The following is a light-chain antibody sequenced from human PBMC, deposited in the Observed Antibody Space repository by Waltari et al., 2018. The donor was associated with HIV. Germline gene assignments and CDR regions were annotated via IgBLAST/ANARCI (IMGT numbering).Light chain of an antibody. CDR1: QSVSTY. Sequence: EIVLTQSPATLSLSPGERATLSCRASQSVSTYLAWYQHKPGQAPRLLIYDASNRATGIPARFSGSGSGTDFTLTISSLQPEDFATYYCQQSYSTPLTFGPGTKVDIK. V-gene: IGKV3-11*01. J-gene: IGKJ3*01. CDR2: DAS. CDR3: QQSYSTPLT.